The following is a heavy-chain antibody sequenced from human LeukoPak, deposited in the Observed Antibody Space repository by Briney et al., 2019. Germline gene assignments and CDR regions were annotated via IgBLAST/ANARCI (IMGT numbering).Heavy chain of an antibody. J-gene: IGHJ6*02. CDR3: ARAGYSSSWYYYYGMDV. CDR2: INHSGST. V-gene: IGHV4-34*01. D-gene: IGHD6-13*01. Sequence: SETLSLTCAVYGGSFSGYYWSWIRQPPGKGLEWIGEINHSGSTNYNPSLKSRVTISVDTSKNQFSLKLSSVTAADTAVYYCARAGYSSSWYYYYGMDVWGQGTTVTVSS. CDR1: GGSFSGYY.